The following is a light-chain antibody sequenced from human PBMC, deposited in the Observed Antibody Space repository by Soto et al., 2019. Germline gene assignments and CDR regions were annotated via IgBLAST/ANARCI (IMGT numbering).Light chain of an antibody. Sequence: DIQMTQSPSSLSASVGDRVTITCRASQSISDYLNWYQQKPGKAPQLLIYAASSLQSGVPSRFSGSGSGTDFTLSISRLEPEDFALYYCQQYGSSAPITFGQGTRLEIK. CDR1: QSISDY. CDR2: AAS. CDR3: QQYGSSAPIT. J-gene: IGKJ5*01. V-gene: IGKV1-39*01.